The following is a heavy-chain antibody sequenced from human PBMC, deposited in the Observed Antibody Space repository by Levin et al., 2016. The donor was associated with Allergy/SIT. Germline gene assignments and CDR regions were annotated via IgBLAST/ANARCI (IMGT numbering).Heavy chain of an antibody. CDR3: AKDLGYNAEALDF. V-gene: IGHV3-30*02. D-gene: IGHD5-12*01. Sequence: GESLKISCAASGFAFSDYGINWVRQAPGKGPEWVALVTYDVSNQYYADSVKGRLTVSRDNSKNTVYLQMDSLRTEDTAVYYCAKDLGYNAEALDFWGQGILVTVSS. CDR2: VTYDVSNQ. CDR1: GFAFSDYG. J-gene: IGHJ4*02.